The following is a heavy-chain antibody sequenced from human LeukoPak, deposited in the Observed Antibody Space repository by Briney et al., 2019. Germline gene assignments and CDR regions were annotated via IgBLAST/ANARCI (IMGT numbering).Heavy chain of an antibody. Sequence: GGSLRLSCAASGFTFSSYSMNWVRQAPGKGLEWVSSISSSSSYIYYADSVKGRFTISRDNAKNSLYLQMNGLRAEDTAVYYCARDYSSSWYGAGYFDSWGQGTLVTVSS. CDR3: ARDYSSSWYGAGYFDS. CDR1: GFTFSSYS. D-gene: IGHD6-13*01. J-gene: IGHJ4*02. CDR2: ISSSSSYI. V-gene: IGHV3-21*01.